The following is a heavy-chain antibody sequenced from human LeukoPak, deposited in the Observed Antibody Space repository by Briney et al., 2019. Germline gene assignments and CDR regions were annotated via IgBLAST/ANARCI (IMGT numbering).Heavy chain of an antibody. Sequence: KPGGSLRLSCAASGFTFSSYSMNWVRQAPGKGLEWVSSISSSSSYIYYADSVKGRFTISRDNAENSLYLQMNSLRAEDTAVYYCARDFAATPYYFDYWGQGTLVTVSA. V-gene: IGHV3-21*01. D-gene: IGHD6-25*01. CDR2: ISSSSSYI. J-gene: IGHJ4*02. CDR1: GFTFSSYS. CDR3: ARDFAATPYYFDY.